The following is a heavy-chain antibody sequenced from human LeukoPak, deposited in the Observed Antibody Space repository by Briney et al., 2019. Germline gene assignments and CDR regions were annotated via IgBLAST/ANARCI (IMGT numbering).Heavy chain of an antibody. D-gene: IGHD3-3*01. J-gene: IGHJ5*02. Sequence: SETLSLTCTVSGAAISTYFWSWIRQSPGKGLEWIGYIYSSGSTKYNPSLKSRVTISVDASKNQFALTLRSLTAADTAVYYCARDFRSGSVGFDPWGQATLVTVSP. V-gene: IGHV4-59*01. CDR1: GAAISTYF. CDR3: ARDFRSGSVGFDP. CDR2: IYSSGST.